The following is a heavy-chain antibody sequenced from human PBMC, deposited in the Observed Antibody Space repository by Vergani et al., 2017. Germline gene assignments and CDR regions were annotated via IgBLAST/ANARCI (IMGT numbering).Heavy chain of an antibody. J-gene: IGHJ4*02. D-gene: IGHD6-19*01. V-gene: IGHV4-59*01. CDR3: ARGRGYSSGWYVY. Sequence: QVQLQESGPGLVKPSETLSLTCTVSGGSISSYYWSWIRQPPGKGLEWIGYIYYIGSTNYNPSLKSRVTISVDTPKNQFSLKLSSVTAADTAVYYCARGRGYSSGWYVYWGQGTLVTVSS. CDR1: GGSISSYY. CDR2: IYYIGST.